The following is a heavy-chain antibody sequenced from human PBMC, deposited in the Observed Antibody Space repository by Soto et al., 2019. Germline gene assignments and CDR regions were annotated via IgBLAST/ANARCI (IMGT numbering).Heavy chain of an antibody. J-gene: IGHJ3*02. Sequence: ASVKVSCKASGYTFTSYGISWVRQAPGQGLEWMGWISAYNGNTNYAQKLQGRVTMTTDTSTSTAYMELRSLRSDDTAVYDCARDPDDGGAFDIWGQGTMVTVSS. V-gene: IGHV1-18*01. CDR3: ARDPDDGGAFDI. CDR2: ISAYNGNT. D-gene: IGHD1-1*01. CDR1: GYTFTSYG.